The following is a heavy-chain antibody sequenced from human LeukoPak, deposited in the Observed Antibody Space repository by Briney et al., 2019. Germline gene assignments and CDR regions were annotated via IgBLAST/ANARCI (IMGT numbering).Heavy chain of an antibody. D-gene: IGHD3-22*01. Sequence: ASVKVSCKTSGYTFTGYYIHWVRQAPGQGLQWLGWINPNSGGTNYAQNFQGRVTVTRDTSISTAYMELSRLRSDDTAVYYCARDERYDSSGYPFDYWGQGTLVTVSS. V-gene: IGHV1-2*02. J-gene: IGHJ4*02. CDR1: GYTFTGYY. CDR3: ARDERYDSSGYPFDY. CDR2: INPNSGGT.